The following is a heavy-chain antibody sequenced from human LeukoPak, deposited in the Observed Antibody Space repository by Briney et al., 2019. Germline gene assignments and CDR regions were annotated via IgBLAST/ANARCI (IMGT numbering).Heavy chain of an antibody. CDR2: IKEDGSEK. J-gene: IGHJ5*02. CDR1: GFSFSTYW. V-gene: IGHV3-7*01. CDR3: ARDLDSSSWWNWFDP. Sequence: PGGSLRLSCVASGFSFSTYWMGWVRQAPGKGLEWVANIKEDGSEKKYVDSVKGRFTISRDNAKNSLYLQMNSLRADDTAMYYCARDLDSSSWWNWFDPWGQGTLVTVSS. D-gene: IGHD6-13*01.